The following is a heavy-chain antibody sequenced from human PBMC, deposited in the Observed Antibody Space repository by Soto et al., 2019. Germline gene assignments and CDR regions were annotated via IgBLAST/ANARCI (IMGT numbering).Heavy chain of an antibody. CDR3: ARARIGTVSHFDY. CDR2: IWYDGSNK. J-gene: IGHJ4*02. D-gene: IGHD4-17*01. CDR1: GFTFSSYG. Sequence: QVQLVESGGGVVQPGRSLRLSCAASGFTFSSYGMHWVRQAPGKGLEWVAVIWYDGSNKYYADSVKGRFTISRDNSKNTLYLQMNSLRAEDTAVYYCARARIGTVSHFDYWCQGTLVTVSS. V-gene: IGHV3-33*01.